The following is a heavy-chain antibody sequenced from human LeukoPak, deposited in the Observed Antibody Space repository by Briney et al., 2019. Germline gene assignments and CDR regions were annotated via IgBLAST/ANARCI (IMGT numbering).Heavy chain of an antibody. CDR1: GDTVSSNSAA. CDR3: ANFYLDN. D-gene: IGHD2/OR15-2a*01. V-gene: IGHV6-1*01. Sequence: SQTLSLTCAISGDTVSSNSAAWNWIRQPPSRGLEWLGRTYFRSKWYNGYAESVKGRISINPDTSKNQFSLQLNSVNPEDTAVYYCANFYLDNWSQGSLVTVSS. CDR2: TYFRSKWYN. J-gene: IGHJ4*02.